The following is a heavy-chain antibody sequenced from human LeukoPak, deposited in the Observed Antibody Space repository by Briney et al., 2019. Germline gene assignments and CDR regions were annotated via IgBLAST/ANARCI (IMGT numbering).Heavy chain of an antibody. D-gene: IGHD6-13*01. CDR3: ARDIAAAGLFFDY. V-gene: IGHV3-74*01. Sequence: GGSLRLSCAASGFTFSSYWMHWVRQAPGKGLVWVSRINSDGSSTSYADSVKGRFTISRDNAKNSLYLQMNSLRAEDTAVYLCARDIAAAGLFFDYWSQGTLVTVSS. CDR2: INSDGSST. J-gene: IGHJ4*02. CDR1: GFTFSSYW.